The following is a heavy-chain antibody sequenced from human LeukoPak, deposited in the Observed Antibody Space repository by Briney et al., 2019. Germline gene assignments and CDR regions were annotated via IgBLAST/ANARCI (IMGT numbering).Heavy chain of an antibody. CDR1: GGSISSYY. CDR3: AGTYYYDSSGYWFDP. V-gene: IGHV4-59*01. J-gene: IGHJ5*02. Sequence: SETLSLTCTVSGGSISSYYWSWIRQPPGKGLEWIGYIYYSGSTNYNPSLKSRVTISVDTSKNQFSLKLSSVTAADTAVYYCAGTYYYDSSGYWFDPWGQGTLVTVSS. CDR2: IYYSGST. D-gene: IGHD3-22*01.